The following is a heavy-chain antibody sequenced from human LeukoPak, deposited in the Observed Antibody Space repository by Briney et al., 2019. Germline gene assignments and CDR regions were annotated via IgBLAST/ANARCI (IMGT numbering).Heavy chain of an antibody. CDR3: ASYMITFGGVIADAFDI. D-gene: IGHD3-16*02. Sequence: SQTLSLTCTVSGGSISSGDYYWSWIRQPPGKGLEWIGYIYYSVSTYYNPSLKSRVTISVDTSKNQFSLKLSSVTAADTAVYYCASYMITFGGVIADAFDIWGQGTMVTVSS. CDR1: GGSISSGDYY. CDR2: IYYSVST. V-gene: IGHV4-30-4*08. J-gene: IGHJ3*02.